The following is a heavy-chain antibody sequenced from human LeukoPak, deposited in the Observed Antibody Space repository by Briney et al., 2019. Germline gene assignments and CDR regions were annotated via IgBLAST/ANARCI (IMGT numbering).Heavy chain of an antibody. CDR1: GGSIRSSYYY. V-gene: IGHV4-39*07. CDR2: IYDSGST. CDR3: ARVRYFDWLKFDY. D-gene: IGHD3-9*01. Sequence: PSETLSLTCTVSGGSIRSSYYYWGWIRQPPGKGPEWIGSIYDSGSTYYNPSLKSRVTISVDTSKNQFSLKLNSVTAADTAVYYCARVRYFDWLKFDYWGQGTLVTVSS. J-gene: IGHJ4*02.